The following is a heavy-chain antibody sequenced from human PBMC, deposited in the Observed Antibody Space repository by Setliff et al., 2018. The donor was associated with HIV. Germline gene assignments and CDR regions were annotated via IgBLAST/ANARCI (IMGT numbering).Heavy chain of an antibody. Sequence: ASVKVSCKTSDYTFTKYAISWVRQAPGQGLEWMGWISAHNGNTNYAQRLKGRVTVTTDSSTNAVYLELRSLRSDDTAVYYCARHSDILTGHFDYWGQGTLVTVSS. J-gene: IGHJ4*02. CDR3: ARHSDILTGHFDY. CDR1: DYTFTKYA. CDR2: ISAHNGNT. D-gene: IGHD3-9*01. V-gene: IGHV1-18*01.